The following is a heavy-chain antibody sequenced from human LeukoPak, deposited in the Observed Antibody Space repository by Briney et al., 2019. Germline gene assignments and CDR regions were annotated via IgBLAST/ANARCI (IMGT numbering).Heavy chain of an antibody. V-gene: IGHV3-74*01. D-gene: IGHD3-3*01. CDR1: GFTFSNYW. CDR2: INSDGSRT. CDR3: ARDLTYYDFWSGSPRYYGMDV. J-gene: IGHJ6*02. Sequence: GGSLRLSCVASGFTFSNYWMSWVRQAPGKGLVWVSRINSDGSRTSYADSVKGRFTISRDNAKNTLYLQMNSLRAEDTAVYYCARDLTYYDFWSGSPRYYGMDVWGQGTTVTVSS.